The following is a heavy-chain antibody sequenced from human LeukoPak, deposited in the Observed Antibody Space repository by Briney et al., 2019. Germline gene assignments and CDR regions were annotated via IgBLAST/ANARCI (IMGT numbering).Heavy chain of an antibody. CDR3: ARRAGDYSHPYDY. CDR1: GFTVSSNS. CDR2: IYSGGST. D-gene: IGHD3-22*01. J-gene: IGHJ4*02. Sequence: GGSLRLSCTVSGFTVSSNSMSWVRQAPGKGLEWVSFIYSGGSTHNSDSVKGRFTISRDNSKNTLYLQMNSLRAEDTAVYYCARRAGDYSHPYDYWGQGTLVTVSS. V-gene: IGHV3-53*01.